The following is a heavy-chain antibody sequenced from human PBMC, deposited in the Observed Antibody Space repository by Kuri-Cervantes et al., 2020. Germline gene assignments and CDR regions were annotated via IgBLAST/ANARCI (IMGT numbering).Heavy chain of an antibody. CDR3: ARGGVRGWYYFDY. J-gene: IGHJ4*02. V-gene: IGHV3-53*01. Sequence: GGSLRLSCAASGFTVSSNYMSWVRQAPGKGLEWVSVIYSGGSTYYADSVRGRFTISRDNAKNTLYLQMNSLRAEDTAVYYCARGGVRGWYYFDYWGQGTLVTVSS. CDR2: IYSGGST. D-gene: IGHD6-19*01. CDR1: GFTVSSNY.